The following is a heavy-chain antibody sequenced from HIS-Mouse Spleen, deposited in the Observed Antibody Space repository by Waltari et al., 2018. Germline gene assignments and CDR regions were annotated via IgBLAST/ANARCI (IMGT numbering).Heavy chain of an antibody. Sequence: QLQLQESGPGLVKPSETLSLTCTVPGCSTRSSSSYWGWIRPPPGKGLEWIGSIYYSGSTYYNPSLKSRVTISVDTSKNQFSLKLSSVTAADTAVYYCAREIPYSSSWYDWYFDLWGRGTLVTVSS. CDR3: AREIPYSSSWYDWYFDL. CDR2: IYYSGST. J-gene: IGHJ2*01. D-gene: IGHD6-13*01. V-gene: IGHV4-39*07. CDR1: GCSTRSSSSY.